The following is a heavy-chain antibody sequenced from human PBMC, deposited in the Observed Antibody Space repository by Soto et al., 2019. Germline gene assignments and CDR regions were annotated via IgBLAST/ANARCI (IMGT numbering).Heavy chain of an antibody. V-gene: IGHV3-30*18. CDR2: ISPDGINK. Sequence: QVQLVESGGGVVQPGVSLSLSCTVSGFTFSDYGMHWVRQAPGKGLEWVAVISPDGINKYYPDSLRGRFTISRDNSKNTLYLQMSSLSGEDTAVYYCVKPSGWYPDYWGQGTHVTVSS. J-gene: IGHJ4*02. D-gene: IGHD6-19*01. CDR1: GFTFSDYG. CDR3: VKPSGWYPDY.